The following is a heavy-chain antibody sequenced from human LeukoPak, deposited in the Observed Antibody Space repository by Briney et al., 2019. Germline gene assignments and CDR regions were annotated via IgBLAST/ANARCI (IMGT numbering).Heavy chain of an antibody. Sequence: GGSLRLSCAASGFIFSSYAMSWVRQAPGKGLEWVSVISKSGGDTDYADSVKGRFTISRDNSKNTLYLQMNSLRAEDTAVYYCAKRQPYYFDYWGQGILVTVSS. V-gene: IGHV3-23*01. D-gene: IGHD1-14*01. CDR2: ISKSGGDT. J-gene: IGHJ4*02. CDR1: GFIFSSYA. CDR3: AKRQPYYFDY.